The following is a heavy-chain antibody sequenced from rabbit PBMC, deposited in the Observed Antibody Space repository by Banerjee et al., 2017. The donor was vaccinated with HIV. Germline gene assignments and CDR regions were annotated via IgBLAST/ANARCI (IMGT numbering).Heavy chain of an antibody. Sequence: QSLEESGGGLVQPEGSLTLTCTVSGFSFSSSYYMCWVRQAPGKGLEWTACVGAGSSDNTDYASWAKGRFTISKTSSTVDLKMTSLTAADTATYFCARTGYGGYGYATVDLWGQGTLVTVS. CDR2: VGAGSSDNT. V-gene: IGHV1S40*01. CDR3: ARTGYGGYGYATVDL. CDR1: GFSFSSSYY. J-gene: IGHJ3*01. D-gene: IGHD6-1*01.